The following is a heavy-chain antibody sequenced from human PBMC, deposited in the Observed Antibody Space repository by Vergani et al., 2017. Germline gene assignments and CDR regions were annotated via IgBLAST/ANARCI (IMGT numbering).Heavy chain of an antibody. Sequence: EVQLLESGGGLAQPGGSLRLSCEASGITFWKFGMHWVRQGPGKGLEWVAFIGSSGPYINYADSVKGRFIISRDNTNNSLFLQLRSLRAEDAAVYYCARDCTSGGCPDNYGMDVWGQGATVTVSS. CDR1: GITFWKFG. CDR2: IGSSGPYI. CDR3: ARDCTSGGCPDNYGMDV. J-gene: IGHJ6*02. D-gene: IGHD2-8*01. V-gene: IGHV3-21*06.